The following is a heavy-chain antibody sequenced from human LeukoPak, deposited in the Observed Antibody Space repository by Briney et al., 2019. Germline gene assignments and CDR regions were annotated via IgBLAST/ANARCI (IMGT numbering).Heavy chain of an antibody. J-gene: IGHJ4*02. CDR2: IHPNSGAT. D-gene: IGHD1-26*01. Sequence: ASVKVSCKASGYTFTGYHMHWVRQAPGQGLEWMGYIHPNSGATNYAQKFQGRVTMTRATSISTAYMELSRLRSDDTAVYYCARGGGSFLPPVYWGQGTLVTVSS. CDR1: GYTFTGYH. CDR3: ARGGGSFLPPVY. V-gene: IGHV1-2*02.